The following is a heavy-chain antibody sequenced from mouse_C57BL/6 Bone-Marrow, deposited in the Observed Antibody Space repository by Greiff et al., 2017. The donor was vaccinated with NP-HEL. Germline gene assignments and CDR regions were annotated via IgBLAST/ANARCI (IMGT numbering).Heavy chain of an antibody. D-gene: IGHD1-1*01. CDR3: ARSYPAWFAY. CDR2: IHPNSGST. V-gene: IGHV1-64*01. Sequence: QVQLQQPGAELVKPGASVKLSCKASGYTFTSYWMHWVKQRPGQGLEWIGMIHPNSGSTNYNEKFKSKATLTVDKSSSIAYMQLSSLASEDSAVYYCARSYPAWFAYWGQGTLVTVSA. J-gene: IGHJ3*01. CDR1: GYTFTSYW.